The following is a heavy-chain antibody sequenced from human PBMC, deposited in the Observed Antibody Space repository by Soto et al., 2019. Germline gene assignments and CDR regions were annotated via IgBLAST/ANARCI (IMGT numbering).Heavy chain of an antibody. CDR2: IIPIFGTA. CDR1: GGTFSSYA. V-gene: IGHV1-69*13. D-gene: IGHD6-13*01. J-gene: IGHJ6*02. Sequence: GASVKVSCKASGGTFSSYAISWVRQAPGQGLEWMGGIIPIFGTANYAQKFQGRVTITADESTSTAYMELSSLRSEDTAVYYCARRYPKGRPGIAAAGRLYYYYGMDVWGQGTTVTVS. CDR3: ARRYPKGRPGIAAAGRLYYYYGMDV.